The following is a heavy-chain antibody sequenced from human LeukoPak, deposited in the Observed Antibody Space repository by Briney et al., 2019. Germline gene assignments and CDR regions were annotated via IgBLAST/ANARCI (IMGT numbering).Heavy chain of an antibody. CDR3: ARVTYCSGGSCYSGWFDP. V-gene: IGHV4-59*01. Sequence: PSETLSLTCTVSGGSISSYYWSWIRQPPGKGQEWIGYIYYSGSTNYNPSLKSRVTISVDTSKNQFSLKLSSVTAADTAVYYCARVTYCSGGSCYSGWFDPWGQGTLVTVSS. CDR2: IYYSGST. D-gene: IGHD2-15*01. J-gene: IGHJ5*02. CDR1: GGSISSYY.